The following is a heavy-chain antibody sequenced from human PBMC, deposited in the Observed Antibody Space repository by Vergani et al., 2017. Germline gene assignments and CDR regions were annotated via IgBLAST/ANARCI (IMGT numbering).Heavy chain of an antibody. Sequence: QVQLQESGPGLVKPSQTLSLTCSVSGDSISSGVYYWNWIRQHPGKRLEWIGYIYHSGSTNYNPSLKSRVTISVDTSKNQFSLRLSSVTAADTALYYCARTYSSSSVDFDPWGQGTLVTVSS. CDR1: GDSISSGVYY. J-gene: IGHJ5*02. D-gene: IGHD6-6*01. CDR2: IYHSGST. CDR3: ARTYSSSSVDFDP. V-gene: IGHV4-61*08.